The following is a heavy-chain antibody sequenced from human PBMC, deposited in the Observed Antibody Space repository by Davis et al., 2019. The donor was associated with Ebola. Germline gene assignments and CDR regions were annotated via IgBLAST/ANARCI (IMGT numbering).Heavy chain of an antibody. J-gene: IGHJ4*02. V-gene: IGHV3-30*02. CDR1: GFTFSSYG. CDR2: IWYDGSNK. Sequence: GESLKISCAASGFTFSSYGMHWVRQAPGKGLEWVAVIWYDGSNKYYADSVKGRFTISRDNSKNTLYLQMNSLRAEDTAVYYCAKAQMTTVVYYFDYWGQGTLVTVSS. D-gene: IGHD4-23*01. CDR3: AKAQMTTVVYYFDY.